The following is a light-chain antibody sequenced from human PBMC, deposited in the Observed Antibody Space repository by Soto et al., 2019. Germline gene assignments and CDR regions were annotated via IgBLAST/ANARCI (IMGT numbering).Light chain of an antibody. V-gene: IGKV1-17*01. CDR1: QGIGND. CDR3: QQTLSFPPT. Sequence: DIQMTQSPSSLSASVGDRVTITCRASQGIGNDLGWYQQKPGKAPKRLIYATSSLQSGVPSRFSGSGSGTEFTLTISSLQPEDFATYYCQQTLSFPPTFGQGTKVDIK. CDR2: ATS. J-gene: IGKJ1*01.